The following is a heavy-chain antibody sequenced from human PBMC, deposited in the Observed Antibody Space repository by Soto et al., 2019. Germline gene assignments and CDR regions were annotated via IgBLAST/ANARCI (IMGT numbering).Heavy chain of an antibody. V-gene: IGHV1-69*02. Sequence: QVQLVQSGAEVKKPGSSVKVSCKASGGTFSSYTISWVRQAPGQGLEWMGRIIPILGIANYAQKFQGRVTITADKSTSTAYMELSSLRSEDTAVYYCAGLAAAGRGYYYGMDVWGQGTTVTVSS. J-gene: IGHJ6*02. CDR2: IIPILGIA. CDR1: GGTFSSYT. CDR3: AGLAAAGRGYYYGMDV. D-gene: IGHD6-13*01.